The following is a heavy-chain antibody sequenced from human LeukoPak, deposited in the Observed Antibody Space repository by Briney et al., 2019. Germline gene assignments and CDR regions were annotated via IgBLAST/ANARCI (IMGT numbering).Heavy chain of an antibody. Sequence: GSLRLSCAASGFTFSTYAMNWVRQAPGKGLEWVAVISDDGRHNYYADSVKGRFTISRDNSKSTLYLQMNSLRDDDSAAYFCARVYLERLTAGYFDHWGQGTQVTVSP. CDR3: ARVYLERLTAGYFDH. V-gene: IGHV3-30*04. D-gene: IGHD2-8*01. CDR2: ISDDGRHN. CDR1: GFTFSTYA. J-gene: IGHJ4*02.